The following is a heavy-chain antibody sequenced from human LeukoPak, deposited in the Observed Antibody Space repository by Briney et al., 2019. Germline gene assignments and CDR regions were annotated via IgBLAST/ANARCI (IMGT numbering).Heavy chain of an antibody. J-gene: IGHJ5*02. CDR1: GYSISSTYY. D-gene: IGHD5-18*01. CDR3: ARDPPLGQLWHNWFDP. Sequence: SETLSLTCTVSGYSISSTYYWGWIRQPPGKGLEWIGSIYHSGSTYYNPSLKSRVTISVDTSKNQFSLKLSSVTAADTAVYYCARDPPLGQLWHNWFDPWGQGTLVTVSS. CDR2: IYHSGST. V-gene: IGHV4-38-2*02.